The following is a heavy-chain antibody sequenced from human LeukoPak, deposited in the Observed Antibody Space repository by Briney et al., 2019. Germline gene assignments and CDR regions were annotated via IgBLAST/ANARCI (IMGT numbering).Heavy chain of an antibody. J-gene: IGHJ5*02. CDR3: ARHGVTDSSSEFDP. CDR1: GLTFSSNG. Sequence: GGSLRLSCAASGLTFSSNGMHWVRQAPGKGLEWVAVISYDGNDKDHADSVKGRFTISRDNSKNTLYLQMNSLRAEDTAVYYCARHGVTDSSSEFDPWGQGTLVTVSS. V-gene: IGHV3-30*03. CDR2: ISYDGNDK. D-gene: IGHD6-6*01.